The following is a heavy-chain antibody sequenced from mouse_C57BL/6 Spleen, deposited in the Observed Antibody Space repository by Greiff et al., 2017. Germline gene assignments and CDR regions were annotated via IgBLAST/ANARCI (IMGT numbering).Heavy chain of an antibody. J-gene: IGHJ4*01. CDR3: ARHETAQATDAMDY. V-gene: IGHV5-6*02. CDR1: GFTFSSYG. Sequence: EVKLEESGGDLVKPGGSLKLSCAASGFTFSSYGMSWVRQTPDKRLEWVATISSGGSYTYYPDSVKGRFTISRDNAKNTLYLQMSSLKSEDTAMYYCARHETAQATDAMDYWGQGASVTVSS. D-gene: IGHD3-2*02. CDR2: ISSGGSYT.